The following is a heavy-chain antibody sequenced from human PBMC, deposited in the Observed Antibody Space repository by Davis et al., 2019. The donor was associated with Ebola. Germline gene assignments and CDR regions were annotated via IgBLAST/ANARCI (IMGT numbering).Heavy chain of an antibody. Sequence: SVKVSCKASGYTFSSYAISWVRQAPGQGLEWMGGIIPIFGTANYAQKFQGRVTITADESTSTAYMELSSLRSEDTAVYYCARARVWTGDLPYYFDYWGQGTLVTVSS. CDR2: IIPIFGTA. CDR1: GYTFSSYA. CDR3: ARARVWTGDLPYYFDY. V-gene: IGHV1-69*13. D-gene: IGHD3/OR15-3a*01. J-gene: IGHJ4*02.